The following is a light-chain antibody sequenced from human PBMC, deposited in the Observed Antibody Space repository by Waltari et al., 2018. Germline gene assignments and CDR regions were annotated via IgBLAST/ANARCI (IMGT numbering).Light chain of an antibody. CDR2: ADN. CDR1: SSNIGNYF. J-gene: IGLJ3*02. Sequence: QSVLTQPPSVSAAPGQKVTISCSGSSSNIGNYFVSWYHQLPGATPKLLIYADNKRPSGIPNRFSASTSGTSATLDITGLQIGDEADYYCATWDNSLTAVVFGGGTKLTVL. V-gene: IGLV1-51*01. CDR3: ATWDNSLTAVV.